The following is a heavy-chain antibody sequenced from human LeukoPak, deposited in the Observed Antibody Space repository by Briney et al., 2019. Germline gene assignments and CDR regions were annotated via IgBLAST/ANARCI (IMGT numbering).Heavy chain of an antibody. Sequence: NPSRTLSLTCGVSGGSISSTNWWTWVRQPPGEGLEGIGEAHLSGRTNYNPSLESRVTMSVDMSENHISLKLTSVTAADTAVYYCAREGGPYRPLDYSGQGTLVTVSS. CDR1: GGSISSTNW. CDR2: AHLSGRT. J-gene: IGHJ4*02. V-gene: IGHV4-4*02. CDR3: AREGGPYRPLDY.